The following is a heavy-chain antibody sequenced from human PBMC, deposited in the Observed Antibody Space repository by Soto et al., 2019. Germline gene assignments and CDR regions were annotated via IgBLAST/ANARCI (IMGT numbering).Heavy chain of an antibody. Sequence: QVQLVQSGAEVKKPGASVKVSCKASGYTFTSYGISWVRQAPGQGLEWMGWISAYTGNSNYAQKLQGRVTMPTDPATSTAYMELRSLRSDDTAVYYCPRSVLRYGDWSKRGNWFDPWGQGTLVTVSS. D-gene: IGHD3-9*01. V-gene: IGHV1-18*04. CDR3: PRSVLRYGDWSKRGNWFDP. J-gene: IGHJ5*02. CDR2: ISAYTGNS. CDR1: GYTFTSYG.